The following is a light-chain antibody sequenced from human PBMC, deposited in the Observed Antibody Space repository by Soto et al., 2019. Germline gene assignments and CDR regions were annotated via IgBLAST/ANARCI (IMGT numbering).Light chain of an antibody. V-gene: IGKV3-15*01. CDR2: SAS. Sequence: EIVMTQSPATLAVSPGGRATLSCRASQSISDTLAWYQQKPGQAPRLLNYSASRWATGFPARFSGSGSGTDFTLTISSLQSEDFAVYYCQQYNNWPWTFGQGTKVEIK. CDR3: QQYNNWPWT. J-gene: IGKJ1*01. CDR1: QSISDT.